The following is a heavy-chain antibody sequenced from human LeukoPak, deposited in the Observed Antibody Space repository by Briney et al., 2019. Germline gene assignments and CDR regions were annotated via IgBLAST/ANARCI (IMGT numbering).Heavy chain of an antibody. CDR2: VSYSGST. J-gene: IGHJ4*02. Sequence: PSETLSLTCTVSGGSISGQYWSWIRQPPGKGLEWIGFVSYSGSTNYNPSLNGRVIISLDTSKNQFSLRLNSVTAADTAVYYCARGGASSRYFDYWGQGTLVTVSS. D-gene: IGHD1-26*01. V-gene: IGHV4-59*11. CDR3: ARGGASSRYFDY. CDR1: GGSISGQY.